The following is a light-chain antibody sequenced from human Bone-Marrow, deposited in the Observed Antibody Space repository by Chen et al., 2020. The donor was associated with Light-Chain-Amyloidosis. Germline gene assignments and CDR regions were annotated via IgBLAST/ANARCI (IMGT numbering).Light chain of an antibody. V-gene: IGKV1-33*01. CDR3: QQYDTLPYT. J-gene: IGKJ2*01. Sequence: DIQMTQSPSSLSASVGDRVTITCQASPDISNYLNWYQQKPGKAPKLLIYDASKLETGVPSRFSGSGSGTDFTFTISSLQPEDIATYYCQQYDTLPYTFGLGTKLESK. CDR1: PDISNY. CDR2: DAS.